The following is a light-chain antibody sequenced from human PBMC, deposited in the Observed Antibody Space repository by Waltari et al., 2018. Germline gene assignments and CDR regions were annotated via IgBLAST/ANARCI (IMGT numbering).Light chain of an antibody. CDR1: RGMDAN. Sequence: TCRASRGMDANVKEYQQKPGKAPKLLIYDASTLQRGVPTRFSGGGIGTDFTLTISDLQPDDFATYFCQQSYSAPFTFGRGTRRE. J-gene: IGKJ5*01. V-gene: IGKV1-39*01. CDR2: DAS. CDR3: QQSYSAPFT.